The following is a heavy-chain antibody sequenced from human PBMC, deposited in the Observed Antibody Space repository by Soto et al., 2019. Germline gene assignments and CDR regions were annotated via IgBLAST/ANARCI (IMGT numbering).Heavy chain of an antibody. CDR3: AREQQLVLNYYYYGMDV. D-gene: IGHD6-13*01. J-gene: IGHJ6*02. Sequence: GGSLRLSCAASGFTFSSYGMHWVRQAPGKGLEWVAVIWYDGSNKYYADSVKGRFTISRDNSKNTLYLQMNSLRAEDTAVYYCAREQQLVLNYYYYGMDVWGQGTTVTVSS. V-gene: IGHV3-33*01. CDR2: IWYDGSNK. CDR1: GFTFSSYG.